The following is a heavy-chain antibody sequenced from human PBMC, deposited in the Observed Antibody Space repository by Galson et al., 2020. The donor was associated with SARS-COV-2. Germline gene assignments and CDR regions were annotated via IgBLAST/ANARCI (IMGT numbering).Heavy chain of an antibody. J-gene: IGHJ4*02. V-gene: IGHV4-39*01. Sequence: SETLSLTCTVSGDSISSSNHYWAWIRQPPGKGLAWIGIISYSVDTYYNPSLKSRVTMSVDTSKNQFSLRLTSVAAADTAVYYCARLTPSQWDLPNFFDYWGQGTLVTVSS. CDR1: GDSISSSNHY. CDR2: ISYSVDT. CDR3: ARLTPSQWDLPNFFDY. D-gene: IGHD1-26*01.